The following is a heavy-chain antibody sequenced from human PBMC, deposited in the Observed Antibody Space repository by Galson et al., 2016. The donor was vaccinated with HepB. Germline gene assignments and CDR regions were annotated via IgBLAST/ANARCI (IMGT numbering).Heavy chain of an antibody. D-gene: IGHD2-2*01. CDR3: ARMPDS. CDR1: GGSIISGSHY. Sequence: TLSLTCTVSGGSIISGSHYWTWIRQPAGKGLEWIGGISTSGTTKYNPSLRSRVTISADTSKTQRSLKLSSVTASDTAMYYCARMPDSWGQGTLVTVSS. CDR2: ISTSGTT. V-gene: IGHV4-61*02. J-gene: IGHJ4*02.